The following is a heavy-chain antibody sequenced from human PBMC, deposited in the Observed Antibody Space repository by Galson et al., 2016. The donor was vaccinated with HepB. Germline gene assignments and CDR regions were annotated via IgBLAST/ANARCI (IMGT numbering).Heavy chain of an antibody. V-gene: IGHV1-58*01. Sequence: SVKVSCKASGFTFSTSVVQWVRQARGQPLEWIGWIAAGSGNTNYTQRFQERVMITRDMSTSTVYMELSGLRSEDTAVYYCAADKFYYETNGFSTGYFDYWGQATLVTVSS. CDR3: AADKFYYETNGFSTGYFDY. D-gene: IGHD2-8*01. CDR1: GFTFSTSV. J-gene: IGHJ4*02. CDR2: IAAGSGNT.